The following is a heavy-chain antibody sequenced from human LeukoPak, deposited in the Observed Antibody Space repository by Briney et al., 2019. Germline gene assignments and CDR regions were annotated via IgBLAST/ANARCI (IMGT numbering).Heavy chain of an antibody. Sequence: SETLSLTCAVYGGSFSGYYWSWIRQPPGKGLEWIGEINHSGSTNYNPSLKSRVTISVDTSKNQFSLKLSSVTAADTAVYYCARRRRYSYGLAVDYWGQGTLATVSS. CDR1: GGSFSGYY. CDR3: ARRRRYSYGLAVDY. D-gene: IGHD5-18*01. J-gene: IGHJ4*02. V-gene: IGHV4-34*01. CDR2: INHSGST.